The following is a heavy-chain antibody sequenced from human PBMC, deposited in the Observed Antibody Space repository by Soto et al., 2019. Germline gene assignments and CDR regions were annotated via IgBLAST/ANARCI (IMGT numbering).Heavy chain of an antibody. Sequence: SVKVSCKASGGTFSSYAISWVRQAPGQGLEWMGGIIPIFGTANYAQKFQGRVTITADESTSTAYMELSSLRSEDTAVYYCARGGNYGPYYYYGMDVWGQGTTVTVSS. D-gene: IGHD4-17*01. CDR2: IIPIFGTA. CDR3: ARGGNYGPYYYYGMDV. V-gene: IGHV1-69*13. J-gene: IGHJ6*02. CDR1: GGTFSSYA.